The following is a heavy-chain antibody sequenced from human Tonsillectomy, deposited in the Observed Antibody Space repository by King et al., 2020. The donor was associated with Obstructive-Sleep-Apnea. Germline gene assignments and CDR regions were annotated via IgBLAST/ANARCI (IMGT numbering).Heavy chain of an antibody. J-gene: IGHJ5*02. D-gene: IGHD6-19*01. CDR1: GYTFTGYY. CDR2: INPNSGDT. CDR3: ARRGAVASTFWPNWFDP. Sequence: QLVQSGAEVKKPGASVKVSCKASGYTFTGYYMHWVRQAPGQGLEWMGWINPNSGDTNYAQKFQGRVTMTRDSSINTAYMELSVLRSDDTAVYYCARRGAVASTFWPNWFDPWGQGTQVTVSS. V-gene: IGHV1-2*02.